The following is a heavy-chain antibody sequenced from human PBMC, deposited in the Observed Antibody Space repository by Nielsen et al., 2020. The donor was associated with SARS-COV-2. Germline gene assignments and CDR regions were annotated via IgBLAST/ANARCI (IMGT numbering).Heavy chain of an antibody. CDR2: IGTTGDKT. D-gene: IGHD3-10*01. V-gene: IGHV3-23*01. CDR3: ATQADGYKSPYDY. J-gene: IGHJ4*02. CDR1: GFSFSSYA. Sequence: GESLKISCAASGFSFSSYAMTWVRQAPGKGLEWVSSIGTTGDKTFYADSVKGRFTISRDNSKNTLYLQINSLRADDTAVYYCATQADGYKSPYDYWGQGTLVTVSS.